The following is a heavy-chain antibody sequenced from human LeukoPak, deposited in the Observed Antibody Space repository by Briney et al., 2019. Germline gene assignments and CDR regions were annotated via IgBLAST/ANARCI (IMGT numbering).Heavy chain of an antibody. J-gene: IGHJ4*02. CDR1: GFTFRYG. Sequence: GGSLRLSCAASGFTFRYGIHWVRQAPGKGLEWVGVIWYDGSEKEYAESVKGRFTISRDNSKNTVYLQVTSLRVEDTAMYYCAKQGTFTSSSNWFLDSWGQGTLVTVSS. CDR2: IWYDGSEK. V-gene: IGHV3-33*06. D-gene: IGHD6-13*01. CDR3: AKQGTFTSSSNWFLDS.